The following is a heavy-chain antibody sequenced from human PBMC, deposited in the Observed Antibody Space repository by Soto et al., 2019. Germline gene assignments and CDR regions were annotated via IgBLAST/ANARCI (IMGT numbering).Heavy chain of an antibody. V-gene: IGHV2-5*02. CDR1: GFAITTRPVG. CDR3: AHRLGGYTWNDGYLDF. D-gene: IGHD1-20*01. J-gene: IGHJ4*02. Sequence: QITLKESGPTLVTPTQTLTLTCSFSGFAITTRPVGVGWVRQPPGKALEWLAVIYWDDDKRYNPSLRSRLTITKDTSKSQVVLTVSNLDPVDTATYYCAHRLGGYTWNDGYLDFWGQGALVTVSP. CDR2: IYWDDDK.